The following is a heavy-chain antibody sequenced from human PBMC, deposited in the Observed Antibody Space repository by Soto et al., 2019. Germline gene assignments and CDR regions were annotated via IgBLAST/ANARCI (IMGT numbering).Heavy chain of an antibody. Sequence: SVKVSCKASGGTFSSYAISWVRQAPGQGLEWMGGIIPIFGTANYAQKFQGSVTITADESTSTAYMELSSLRSEDTAVYYCARDPRAVQWYYGMDVWGQGTTVTVSS. CDR2: IIPIFGTA. CDR3: ARDPRAVQWYYGMDV. J-gene: IGHJ6*02. V-gene: IGHV1-69*13. D-gene: IGHD6-19*01. CDR1: GGTFSSYA.